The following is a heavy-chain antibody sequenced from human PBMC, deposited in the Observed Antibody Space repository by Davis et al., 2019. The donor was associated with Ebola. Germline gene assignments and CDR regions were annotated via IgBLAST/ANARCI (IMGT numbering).Heavy chain of an antibody. V-gene: IGHV3-30*18. CDR1: GFMFSTYG. CDR3: AKETAPFVYHYGMDV. J-gene: IGHJ6*02. Sequence: PGGSLRLSCAASGFMFSTYGMHWVRQAPGKGLEWVAVVSLDGTNKNYADSVKGQFTISRDNSKNTLYLQMNSLRAEDTAVYYCAKETAPFVYHYGMDVWGQGTTVTVSS. CDR2: VSLDGTNK. D-gene: IGHD2-15*01.